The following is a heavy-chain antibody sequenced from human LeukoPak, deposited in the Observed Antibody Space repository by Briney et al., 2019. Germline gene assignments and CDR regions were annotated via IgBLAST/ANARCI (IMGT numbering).Heavy chain of an antibody. V-gene: IGHV4-34*01. CDR3: ARGRVSGTTLYFDY. Sequence: KPSETLSLTCAVDGGSFSGYYWSWIRQPPGKGLEWIGEINHSGSTNYNPSLKSRVTISVDTSKNQFSLKLSSVTAADTAVYYCARGRVSGTTLYFDYWGQGTLFTVSS. CDR1: GGSFSGYY. D-gene: IGHD1-1*01. J-gene: IGHJ4*02. CDR2: INHSGST.